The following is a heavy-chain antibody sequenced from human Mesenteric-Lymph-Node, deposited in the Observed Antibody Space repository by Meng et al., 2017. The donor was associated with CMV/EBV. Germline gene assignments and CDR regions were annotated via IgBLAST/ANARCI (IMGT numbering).Heavy chain of an antibody. J-gene: IGHJ1*01. CDR1: GGSISSSSYY. CDR3: ARVRRRYCSSTSCYHAEYFQH. D-gene: IGHD2-2*01. V-gene: IGHV4-39*07. Sequence: SETLSLTCTVSGGSISSSSYYWSWIRQPPGKGLEWIGEINHSGSTNYNPSLKSRVTISVDTSKNQFSLKLSSVTAADTAVYYCARVRRRYCSSTSCYHAEYFQHWGQGTLVTVSS. CDR2: INHSGST.